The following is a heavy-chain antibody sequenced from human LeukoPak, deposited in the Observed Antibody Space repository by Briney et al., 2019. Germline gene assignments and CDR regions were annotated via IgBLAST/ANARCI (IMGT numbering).Heavy chain of an antibody. D-gene: IGHD3-22*01. CDR1: ALTFSNYW. J-gene: IGHJ1*01. Sequence: GGSLRLSCEVSALTFSNYWMTWVRQAPGKGLEWVASIQQDGNERHYADSVRGRFTISRDNAENSQYLQMNSLRAEDSAVYYCASSLFGYSDGSGDYSDAEYFQHWGQGTLVTVSS. CDR2: IQQDGNER. V-gene: IGHV3-7*01. CDR3: ASSLFGYSDGSGDYSDAEYFQH.